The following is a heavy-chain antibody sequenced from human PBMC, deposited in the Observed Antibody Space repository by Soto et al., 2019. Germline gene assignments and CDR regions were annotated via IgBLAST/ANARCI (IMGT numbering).Heavy chain of an antibody. CDR1: GFTFSSYG. V-gene: IGHV3-23*01. CDR2: ISGGGGTT. J-gene: IGHJ4*01. D-gene: IGHD7-27*01. Sequence: EVQLLESGGGLVQPGGSLRLSCAGSGFTFSSYGMSWVRQAPGKGLESVSGISGGGGTTYYADSVKGRFTISRDNSKNTLYLQVNSLRAEDTAVYYCAKDRGNWALDCDYWGRGILVTVSS. CDR3: AKDRGNWALDCDY.